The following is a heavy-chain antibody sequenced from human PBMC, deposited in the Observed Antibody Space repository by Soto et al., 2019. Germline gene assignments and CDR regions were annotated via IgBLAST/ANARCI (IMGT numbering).Heavy chain of an antibody. J-gene: IGHJ4*02. D-gene: IGHD3-22*01. CDR2: ISSSGSTI. Sequence: EVQLVESGGGLVQPGGSLRLSCAASGFTFSSYEMNWVRQAPGKGLEWVSYISSSGSTIYYADSVKGRFTISRDNAKNSLYLQMNSLRAEDTAVCYCARFRPFGAYSSGYYLDYWGQGTLVTVSS. CDR3: ARFRPFGAYSSGYYLDY. V-gene: IGHV3-48*03. CDR1: GFTFSSYE.